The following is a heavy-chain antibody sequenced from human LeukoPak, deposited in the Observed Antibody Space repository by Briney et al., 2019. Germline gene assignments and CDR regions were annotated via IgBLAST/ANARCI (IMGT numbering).Heavy chain of an antibody. CDR3: ARLGSSGSAQYFQD. J-gene: IGHJ1*01. Sequence: SETLSLTCTVSGDPISSYYWSWIRQPAGKGLEWIGRIYTSGTTNYNSSLKSPLTMSVDTSKNQFSLKLSSVTAADTAVYYCARLGSSGSAQYFQDWGQGTLVTVSS. V-gene: IGHV4-4*07. CDR1: GDPISSYY. CDR2: IYTSGTT. D-gene: IGHD6-19*01.